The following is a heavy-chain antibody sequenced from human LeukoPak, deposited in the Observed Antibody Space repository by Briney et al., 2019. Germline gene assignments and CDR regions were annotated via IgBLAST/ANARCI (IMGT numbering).Heavy chain of an antibody. CDR3: ARGEGVLMVYAIRGGNYFDY. Sequence: SGTLSLTCAVSGGSISSSNWWSWVRQPPGKGLEWIGEIYHSGSTNYNPSLKSRVTISVDTSKNQFSLKLSSVTAADTAVYYCARGEGVLMVYAIRGGNYFDYWGQGTLVTVSS. J-gene: IGHJ4*02. CDR2: IYHSGST. V-gene: IGHV4-4*02. CDR1: GGSISSSNW. D-gene: IGHD2-8*01.